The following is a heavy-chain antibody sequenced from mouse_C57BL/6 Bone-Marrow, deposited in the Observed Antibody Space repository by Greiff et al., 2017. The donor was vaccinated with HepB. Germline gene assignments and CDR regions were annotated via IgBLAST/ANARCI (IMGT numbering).Heavy chain of an antibody. V-gene: IGHV1-81*01. Sequence: QVQLQQSGAELARPGASVKLSCKASGYTFTSYGISWVKQRTGQGLEWIGEIYPRSGNTYYNEKFKGKATLTADKSSSTAYMELRSLTSEDSAVYFCARDYYCSSYVAWFAYWGQGTLVTVSA. J-gene: IGHJ3*01. D-gene: IGHD1-1*01. CDR3: ARDYYCSSYVAWFAY. CDR2: IYPRSGNT. CDR1: GYTFTSYG.